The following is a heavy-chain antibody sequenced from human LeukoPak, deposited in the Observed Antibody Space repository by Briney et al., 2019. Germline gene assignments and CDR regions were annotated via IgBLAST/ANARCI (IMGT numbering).Heavy chain of an antibody. Sequence: GRSLRLSCAASGFTFSSYAMHWVRQAPGKGLEWVAVISYDGSNKYYADSVMGRFTISRDNSKNTLYLQMNSLRAEDTAVYYCAREGDGTMVRGVIWSCYYMDVWGKGTTVTVSS. CDR1: GFTFSSYA. CDR2: ISYDGSNK. D-gene: IGHD3-10*01. V-gene: IGHV3-30*04. CDR3: AREGDGTMVRGVIWSCYYMDV. J-gene: IGHJ6*03.